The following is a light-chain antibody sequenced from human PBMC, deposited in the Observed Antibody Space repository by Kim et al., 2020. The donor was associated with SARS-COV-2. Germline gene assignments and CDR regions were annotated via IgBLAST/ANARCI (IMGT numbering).Light chain of an antibody. CDR2: AAS. CDR1: QGISNS. Sequence: ATVGDRVTITCRASQGISNSLAWYQQRPGKAPNLLLYAASTLESGVPPRFSGSGSGTDYTLTISSLQPEDFATYYCQQYYSHTHTFGQGTKLEI. J-gene: IGKJ2*01. V-gene: IGKV1-NL1*01. CDR3: QQYYSHTHT.